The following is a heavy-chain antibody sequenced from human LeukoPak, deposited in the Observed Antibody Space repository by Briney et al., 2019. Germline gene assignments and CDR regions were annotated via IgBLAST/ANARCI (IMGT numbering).Heavy chain of an antibody. D-gene: IGHD4-17*01. V-gene: IGHV4-4*07. CDR3: ARVGEGNWFDP. CDR2: IYTSGST. J-gene: IGHJ5*02. Sequence: SETLSVPCTGSGGSISNYDWSWSRQPAGKGLEWIGRIYTSGSTNYNPSLKSRVIMSVDTSKNQFSLKLSSVTAADTAVYYCARVGEGNWFDPWGQGTLVTVSS. CDR1: GGSISNYD.